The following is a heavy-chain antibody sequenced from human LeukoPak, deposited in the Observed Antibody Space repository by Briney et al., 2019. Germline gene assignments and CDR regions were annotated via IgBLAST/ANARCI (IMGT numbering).Heavy chain of an antibody. CDR2: LGDDEKTI. V-gene: IGHV3-33*08. J-gene: IGHJ4*02. CDR1: GFTVSSNY. D-gene: IGHD1-26*01. Sequence: PGGSLRLSCAASGFTVSSNYMNWVRQAPGKGLEWVAVLGDDEKTIFYADSLKGRFTVSRDNSKNTVYLQMNSLRDEDTAVYYCAREKQLGGTPFDYWGQGSLVTVSS. CDR3: AREKQLGGTPFDY.